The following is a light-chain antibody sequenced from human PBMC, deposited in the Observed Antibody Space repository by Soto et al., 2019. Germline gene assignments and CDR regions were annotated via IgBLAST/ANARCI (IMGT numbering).Light chain of an antibody. CDR1: QSVRSNY. CDR2: NSS. CDR3: QQYRDLPQT. V-gene: IGKV3-20*01. J-gene: IGKJ1*01. Sequence: ETVLTQSPGPLSFSPGERATLSCRASQSVRSNYLAWYQQKPGQAPRLLTYNSSTRATGIPDRFSGSGSGTDFTLTISRLEPEDFALYYCQQYRDLPQTFGQGTKVEMK.